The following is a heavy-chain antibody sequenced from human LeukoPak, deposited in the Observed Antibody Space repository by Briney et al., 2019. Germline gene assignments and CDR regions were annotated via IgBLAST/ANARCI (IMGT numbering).Heavy chain of an antibody. CDR2: IDYSGST. V-gene: IGHV4-39*01. CDR1: DGSINSTSSY. CDR3: ARHVFRWLLNWFDP. D-gene: IGHD2-15*01. Sequence: PSETPSLTCTVSDGSINSTSSYWGWVRQPPGKGLEWIGSIDYSGSTSYNPSLKSRVTISVDTSKNKVSLRLSSVTAAETAVYYCARHVFRWLLNWFDPWGQGTLVTVSS. J-gene: IGHJ5*02.